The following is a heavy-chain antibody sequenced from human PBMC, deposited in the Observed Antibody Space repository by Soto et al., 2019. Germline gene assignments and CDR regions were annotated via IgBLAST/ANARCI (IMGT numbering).Heavy chain of an antibody. D-gene: IGHD5-12*01. Sequence: QVQLQESGPGLVKPSETLSLTCTVSGGSVSSGSYYWSWIRQPPGKGREWIGYIYYSGSTNYNPSLKRRVTISVDTSKNQFSLKLSSVTAADTAVYYCARVGYVQSWFDPWGQGTLVTVSS. CDR1: GGSVSSGSYY. V-gene: IGHV4-61*01. J-gene: IGHJ5*02. CDR3: ARVGYVQSWFDP. CDR2: IYYSGST.